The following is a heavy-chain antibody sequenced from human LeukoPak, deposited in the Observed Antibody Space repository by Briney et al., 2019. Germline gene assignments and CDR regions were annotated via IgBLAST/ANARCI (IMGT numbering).Heavy chain of an antibody. J-gene: IGHJ4*02. D-gene: IGHD4-17*01. CDR1: GFSFSSYW. Sequence: PGGSLRLSCAASGFSFSSYWMHWVRQVPGKGLAWASRINSDGTTTNYADSVKGRFTISRDNAKSTLYLQMSSLRVDDTAVYYCARDLGVTTYWGRGTLVIVSS. V-gene: IGHV3-74*01. CDR2: INSDGTTT. CDR3: ARDLGVTTY.